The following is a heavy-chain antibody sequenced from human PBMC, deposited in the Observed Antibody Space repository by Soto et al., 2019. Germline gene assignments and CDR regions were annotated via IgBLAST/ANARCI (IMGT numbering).Heavy chain of an antibody. CDR3: ARILGYCTSTSSSPSDN. CDR2: TSTYSGNT. Sequence: ASVKVSCKASGYSFTNYGFSWVRQAPGQGLEWMGWTSTYSGNTNYAQKLQGRVTMTTDTSTSTAYMEVRSLRPDDTAVYYCARILGYCTSTSSSPSDNGGKETLVTFPS. J-gene: IGHJ4*02. V-gene: IGHV1-18*01. D-gene: IGHD2-2*01. CDR1: GYSFTNYG.